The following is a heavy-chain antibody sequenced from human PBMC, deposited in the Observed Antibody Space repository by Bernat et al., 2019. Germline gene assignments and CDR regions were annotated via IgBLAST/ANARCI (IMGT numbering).Heavy chain of an antibody. CDR1: GFTFSSYA. Sequence: EVQLLESGGGLVQPGGSLRLSCAASGFTFSSYAMSWVRQAPGKGLEWVSAISGSGGNKYEADSVKGRFTISRDNSKNTLYLQMNSLGAEDTAVYYCAKAMAGHWYFDLWGRGTLVTVSS. V-gene: IGHV3-23*01. D-gene: IGHD6-19*01. J-gene: IGHJ2*01. CDR2: ISGSGGNK. CDR3: AKAMAGHWYFDL.